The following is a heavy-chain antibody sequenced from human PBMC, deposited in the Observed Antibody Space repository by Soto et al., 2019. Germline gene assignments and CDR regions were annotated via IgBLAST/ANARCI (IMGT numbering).Heavy chain of an antibody. CDR3: ARVGGYPTPYYFDY. D-gene: IGHD3-16*01. V-gene: IGHV4-31*03. CDR1: AGSISSGGYS. CDR2: IYYSGST. Sequence: LSLTCTVSAGSISSGGYSWSWIRQHPGKGLEWIGYIYYSGSTYYNPSLKSRVTISVDTSKNQFSLKLSSVTAADTAAYYCARVGGYPTPYYFDYWGQGTLVTVSS. J-gene: IGHJ4*02.